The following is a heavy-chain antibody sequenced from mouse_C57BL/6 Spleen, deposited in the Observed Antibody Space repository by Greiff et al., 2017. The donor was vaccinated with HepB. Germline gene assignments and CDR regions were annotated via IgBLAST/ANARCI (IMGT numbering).Heavy chain of an antibody. D-gene: IGHD2-4*01. J-gene: IGHJ3*01. CDR3: APLYDYVFAY. Sequence: VQLQQSGPELVKPGASVKISCKASGYAFSSSWMNWVKQRPGKGLEWIGRIYPGDGDTNYNGKFKGKATLTADKSSSTAYMQLSSLASEDSAVYFCAPLYDYVFAYWGQVTLVTVSA. CDR2: IYPGDGDT. CDR1: GYAFSSSW. V-gene: IGHV1-82*01.